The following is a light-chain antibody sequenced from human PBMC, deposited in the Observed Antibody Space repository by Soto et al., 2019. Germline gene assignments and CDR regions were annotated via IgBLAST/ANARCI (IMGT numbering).Light chain of an antibody. J-gene: IGLJ2*01. CDR1: NVGSKN. V-gene: IGLV3-9*01. CDR3: QVWDSTTVV. CDR2: RDR. Sequence: SSELTQPLSVSVALGQTAMITCGGNNVGSKNVYWYQQKPGQAPVLVIYRDRNRPSGIPERLSGSNSGNTATLTISGAQAGDEADYYCQVWDSTTVVFGGGTKLTVL.